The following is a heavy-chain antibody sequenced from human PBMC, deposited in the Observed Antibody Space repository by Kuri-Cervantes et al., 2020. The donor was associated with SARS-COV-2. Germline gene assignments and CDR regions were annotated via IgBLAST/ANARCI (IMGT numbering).Heavy chain of an antibody. CDR3: AKEPPSNYGPAIY. CDR1: GFTFSSYA. Sequence: GGSLRLSCSASGFTFSSYAMHWVRQAPGKGLEYVSAISSNGGSTYYADSVKGRFTISRDNSKNTLYLQMSSLRAEDTAVYYCAKEPPSNYGPAIYWGQGTLVTVSS. V-gene: IGHV3-64D*08. J-gene: IGHJ4*02. D-gene: IGHD3-10*01. CDR2: ISSNGGST.